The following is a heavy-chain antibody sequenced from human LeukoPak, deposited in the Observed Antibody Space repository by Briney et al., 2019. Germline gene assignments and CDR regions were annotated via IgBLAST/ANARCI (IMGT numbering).Heavy chain of an antibody. D-gene: IGHD2-15*01. Sequence: SQTLSLTCAVSGGSISSGGYSWSWIRQPPGKGLEWIGYIYHSGSTYYNLSLKSRVTISVDRSKNQFSLKLSSVTAADTAVYYCARGYRTSVVFDPWGQGTLVTVSS. V-gene: IGHV4-30-2*01. CDR1: GGSISSGGYS. CDR2: IYHSGST. CDR3: ARGYRTSVVFDP. J-gene: IGHJ5*02.